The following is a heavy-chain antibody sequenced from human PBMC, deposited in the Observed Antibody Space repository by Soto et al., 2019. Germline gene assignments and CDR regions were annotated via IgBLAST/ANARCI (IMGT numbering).Heavy chain of an antibody. CDR1: GGSISSYY. J-gene: IGHJ5*02. CDR2: IYYSGST. D-gene: IGHD3-9*01. CDR3: ATLNYDILTGYWFDP. Sequence: PSETLSLTCTVSGGSISSYYWSWIRQPPGKGLEWIGYIYYSGSTNYNPSHKSRVTKSVDTSKNQFSLKLSSVTAADTAVYYCATLNYDILTGYWFDPWGQGTLVTVSS. V-gene: IGHV4-59*08.